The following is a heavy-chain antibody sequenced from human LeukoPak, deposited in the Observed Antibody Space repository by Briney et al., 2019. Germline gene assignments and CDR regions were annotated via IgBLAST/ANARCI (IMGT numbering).Heavy chain of an antibody. V-gene: IGHV1-69*01. CDR2: IIPIFGTA. D-gene: IGHD3-3*01. CDR3: ASLFTSGYNPLWFDP. Sequence: ASVKVSCKASGGTFSSYAIGWVRQAPGQGLEWMGGIIPIFGTANYALKFQSRVTITADESTSTAYMELSSLRSEDTAVYYCASLFTSGYNPLWFDPWGQGTLVTVSS. CDR1: GGTFSSYA. J-gene: IGHJ5*02.